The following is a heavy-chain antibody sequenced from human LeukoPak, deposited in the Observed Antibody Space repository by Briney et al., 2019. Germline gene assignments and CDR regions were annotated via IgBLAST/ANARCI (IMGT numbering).Heavy chain of an antibody. CDR3: AKEGYYYMDV. Sequence: GGSLRLSCAASGFTFSSYGMHWVRQAPGKGLEWVAFIRYDGSNEHYADSVKDRITISRDNSKNTLYLQMNSLRADDTAVYYCAKEGYYYMDVWGKGTTVTVSS. J-gene: IGHJ6*03. CDR1: GFTFSSYG. V-gene: IGHV3-30*02. CDR2: IRYDGSNE.